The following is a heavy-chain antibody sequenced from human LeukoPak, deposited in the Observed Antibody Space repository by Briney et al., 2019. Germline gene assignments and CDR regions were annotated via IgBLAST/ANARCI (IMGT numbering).Heavy chain of an antibody. V-gene: IGHV4-4*07. J-gene: IGHJ5*02. CDR3: ARAEARWLVHNWFDP. CDR1: GGSISSYY. D-gene: IGHD6-19*01. Sequence: SETLSLTCTVSGGSISSYYWSWIRQPAGRGLEWIGRIYTSGSTNYNPSLKSRVTISVDTSKNQFSLKLSSVTAADTAVYYCARAEARWLVHNWFDPWGQGTLVTVSS. CDR2: IYTSGST.